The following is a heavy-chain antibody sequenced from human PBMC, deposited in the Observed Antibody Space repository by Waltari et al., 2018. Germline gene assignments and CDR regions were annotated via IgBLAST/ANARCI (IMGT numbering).Heavy chain of an antibody. CDR2: ISAYNGNT. CDR3: ARVGISSRAGWFDP. CDR1: GFTFPREG. Sequence: VQLVESGGGLVQPGGSLRRCCAASGFTFPREGIDRVRQAPGQGLEWMGWISAYNGNTNYAQKLQGRVTMTTDTSTSTAYMELRSLRSDDTAVYYCARVGISSRAGWFDPWGQGTLVTVSS. J-gene: IGHJ5*02. V-gene: IGHV1-18*01. D-gene: IGHD3-3*02.